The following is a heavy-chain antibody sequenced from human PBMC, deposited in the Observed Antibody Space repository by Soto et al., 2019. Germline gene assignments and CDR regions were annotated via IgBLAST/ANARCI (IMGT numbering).Heavy chain of an antibody. V-gene: IGHV4-59*08. D-gene: IGHD6-13*01. J-gene: IGHJ4*02. CDR1: GGSISSYY. CDR2: IYYSGST. Sequence: SETLSLTCTVSGGSISSYYWSWIRQPPGKGLEWIEYIYYSGSTNYNPSLKSRVTISVDTSKNQFSLKLSSVTAADTAVYYCARHGSSSWLVDYWAQGTLVTVSS. CDR3: ARHGSSSWLVDY.